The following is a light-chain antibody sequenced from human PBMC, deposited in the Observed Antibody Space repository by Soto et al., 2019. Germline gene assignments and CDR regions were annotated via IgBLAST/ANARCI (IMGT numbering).Light chain of an antibody. Sequence: DIQMTQSPSSQSASVGDRVTITCRASQGGSNYLAWYQQKPGKVPKLLIYAASTLQSGVPSRFSGSGSGTDFTLTISSLQPEDVATYYCQKYNSAPLTFGGGTKVEIK. J-gene: IGKJ4*01. V-gene: IGKV1-27*01. CDR1: QGGSNY. CDR3: QKYNSAPLT. CDR2: AAS.